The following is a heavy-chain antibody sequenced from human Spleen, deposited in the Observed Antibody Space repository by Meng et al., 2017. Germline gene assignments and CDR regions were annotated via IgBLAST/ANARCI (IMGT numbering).Heavy chain of an antibody. Sequence: GESLKIPCAASGFTFSNAWMSWVRQAPGKGLEWVSGINWNGGSTGYADSVKGRFTISRDNAKNSLYLQMNSLRAEDMAVYYCARGADSSLWGQGTLVTVSS. CDR2: INWNGGST. V-gene: IGHV3-20*04. J-gene: IGHJ4*02. D-gene: IGHD2-21*02. CDR3: ARGADSSL. CDR1: GFTFSNAW.